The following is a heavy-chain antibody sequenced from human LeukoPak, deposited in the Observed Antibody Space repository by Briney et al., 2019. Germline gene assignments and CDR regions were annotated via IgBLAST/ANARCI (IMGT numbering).Heavy chain of an antibody. CDR2: IYYSGST. CDR3: ARHVLLWFGELLFHNWFDP. J-gene: IGHJ5*02. D-gene: IGHD3-10*01. V-gene: IGHV4-59*01. Sequence: SETLSLTCTVSGGPISGYYWSWIRQPPGKGLEWIGYIYYSGSTNYNPPLKSRVTISVDTSKNQFSLKLSSVTAADTAVYYCARHVLLWFGELLFHNWFDPWGQGTLVTVSS. CDR1: GGPISGYY.